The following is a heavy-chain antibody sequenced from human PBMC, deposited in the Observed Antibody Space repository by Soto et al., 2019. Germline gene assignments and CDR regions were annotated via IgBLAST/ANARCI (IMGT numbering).Heavy chain of an antibody. CDR3: ARIRLGRVNWFDP. V-gene: IGHV4-30-2*01. J-gene: IGHJ5*02. D-gene: IGHD1-1*01. CDR1: GGSISSGGYS. CDR2: IYHSGST. Sequence: SETLSLTCAVSGGSISSGGYSWSWIRQPPGKGLEWIGYIYHSGSTYYNPSLKSRVTISVDRSKNQFSLKLSSVTAADTAVYYCARIRLGRVNWFDPWGQGTLVTVSS.